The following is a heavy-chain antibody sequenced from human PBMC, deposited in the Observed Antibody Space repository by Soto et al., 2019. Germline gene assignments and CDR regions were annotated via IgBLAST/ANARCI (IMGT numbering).Heavy chain of an antibody. CDR3: AAALDWGSYDFGGYPS. V-gene: IGHV1-58*01. CDR2: IVAASGKT. Sequence: GAPVKLSSKGPGFTYSRRAVQWVRHARGQGLEWIGWIVAASGKTDYSQIFQERVTITRDMSTSTAYMELSSLSSEDTAVYYCAAALDWGSYDFGGYPSWGQGTLVTVSS. CDR1: GFTYSRRA. J-gene: IGHJ4*02. D-gene: IGHD3-22*01.